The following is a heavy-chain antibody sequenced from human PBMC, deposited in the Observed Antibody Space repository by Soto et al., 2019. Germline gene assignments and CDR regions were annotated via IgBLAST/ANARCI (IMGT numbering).Heavy chain of an antibody. Sequence: SVRVSCKASGGSFSNFGIRWVRQAPGQGLEWMGGIVPVFGRPNYAQRFRGRLTITADESTSTGYMELISLRSDDTAVYYCAREGSGYNFWGQGTQVTVSS. J-gene: IGHJ4*02. CDR1: GGSFSNFG. CDR2: IVPVFGRP. CDR3: AREGSGYNF. V-gene: IGHV1-69*13. D-gene: IGHD5-12*01.